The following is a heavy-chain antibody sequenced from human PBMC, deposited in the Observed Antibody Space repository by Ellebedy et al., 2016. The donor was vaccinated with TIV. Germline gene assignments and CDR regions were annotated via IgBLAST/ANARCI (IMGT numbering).Heavy chain of an antibody. CDR2: ISSNSDYK. J-gene: IGHJ4*02. D-gene: IGHD1-26*01. CDR1: GFTFSDYS. Sequence: GGSLRLSXAASGFTFSDYSMNWVRQAPGKGLEWVSSISSNSDYKYYTDSVKGRFTISRDNAKNSLYLQMNSLRAEDTAVYFCARERLEWGDYIGDFDYWGQGTLVTVSS. CDR3: ARERLEWGDYIGDFDY. V-gene: IGHV3-21*01.